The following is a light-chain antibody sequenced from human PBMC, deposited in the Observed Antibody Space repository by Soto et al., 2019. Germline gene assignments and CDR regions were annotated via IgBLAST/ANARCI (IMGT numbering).Light chain of an antibody. V-gene: IGKV1-5*01. CDR3: QQYNGYSTWT. CDR2: DAS. CDR1: QSISRW. Sequence: DIQMTQSPSTLSASVGDRVTITCRASQSISRWLAWYQQKPGQAPKVLIWDASSLESGVPSRFSGSGSGTDFPLTISSLQPDDFATYYCQQYNGYSTWTFGQGTKVEIK. J-gene: IGKJ1*01.